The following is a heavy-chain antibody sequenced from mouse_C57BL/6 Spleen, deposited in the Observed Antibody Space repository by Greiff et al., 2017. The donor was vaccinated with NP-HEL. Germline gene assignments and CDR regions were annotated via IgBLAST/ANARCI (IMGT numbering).Heavy chain of an antibody. Sequence: EVQLVESGAELVRPGASVKLSCTASGFNIKDDYMHWVKQRPEQGLEWIGWIDPENGDTEYASKFQGKATITADTSSNTAYLQLSSLTSEDTAVYYCTTGDYYGSSYYAMDYWGQGTSVTVSS. CDR1: GFNIKDDY. CDR3: TTGDYYGSSYYAMDY. CDR2: IDPENGDT. J-gene: IGHJ4*01. V-gene: IGHV14-4*01. D-gene: IGHD1-1*01.